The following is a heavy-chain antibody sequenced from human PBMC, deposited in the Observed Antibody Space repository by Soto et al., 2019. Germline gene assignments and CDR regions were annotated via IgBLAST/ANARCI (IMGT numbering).Heavy chain of an antibody. CDR1: GGPLSSSSYS. CDR3: ARLNGDGISSNSSGYYGMGG. V-gene: IGHV4-39*01. D-gene: IGHD2-2*03. CDR2: IYSSENT. Sequence: SVTLSLTCTVSGGPLSSSSYSCGWFRQSPGKGLEWLGTIYSSENTYYNPSLLSRVTISVATSKNEFSLRLSYVTAAPTAVSNCARLNGDGISSNSSGYYGMGGWDKGTRGTVAS. J-gene: IGHJ6*04.